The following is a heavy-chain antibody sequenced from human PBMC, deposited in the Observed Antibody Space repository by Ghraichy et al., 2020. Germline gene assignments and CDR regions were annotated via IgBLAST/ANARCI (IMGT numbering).Heavy chain of an antibody. D-gene: IGHD3-22*01. CDR2: IFHTGNT. Sequence: TLSLTCSVSRGSISSGGYYWTWIRLLPGKGLEWIGHIFHTGNTYYNPSFRSRVVISVDTAKNQFSLNLNSMTAADTAVYYCARGLSSGFYADRWGQGTTVTVSS. CDR3: ARGLSSGFYADR. CDR1: RGSISSGGYY. J-gene: IGHJ1*01. V-gene: IGHV4-31*02.